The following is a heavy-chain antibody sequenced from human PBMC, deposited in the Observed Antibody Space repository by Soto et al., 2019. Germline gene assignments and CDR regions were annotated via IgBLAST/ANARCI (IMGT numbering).Heavy chain of an antibody. CDR1: GFTVSSNY. D-gene: IGHD3-22*01. CDR3: ARFPYYYDSSGYYYAP. V-gene: IGHV3-53*01. CDR2: IYSGGST. J-gene: IGHJ5*02. Sequence: PGGSLRLSXAASGFTVSSNYMSWVRQAPGKGLEWVSVIYSGGSTYYADSVKGRFTISRDNSKNTLYLQMNSLRAEDTAVYYCARFPYYYDSSGYYYAPWGQGTLVTVSS.